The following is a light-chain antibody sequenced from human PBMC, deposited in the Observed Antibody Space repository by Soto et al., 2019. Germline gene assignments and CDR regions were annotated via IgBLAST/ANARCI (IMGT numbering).Light chain of an antibody. CDR3: SSYTSDNRDYV. Sequence: QSVLTQPASVSGSPGQSITISCSGASSDVGAYTSVSWYQQHPGNAPKLTIYEVSNRPSGVSNRFSGSRSGNTASLTISGLQAEDEAHYYCSSYTSDNRDYVFGTGTKVTVL. V-gene: IGLV2-14*01. CDR2: EVS. J-gene: IGLJ1*01. CDR1: SSDVGAYTS.